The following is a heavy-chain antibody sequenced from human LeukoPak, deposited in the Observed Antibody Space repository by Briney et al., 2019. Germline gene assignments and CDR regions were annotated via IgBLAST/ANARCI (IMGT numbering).Heavy chain of an antibody. J-gene: IGHJ4*02. Sequence: SSVKVSCKAFGGTFSRYAISWVRQAPGQGLEWMGEIIPTLGTANYVKKFQGRVTITADESMSTVNMELSSVKSEDTAVYYCSRDHGSRYSYFDYWGQGTLVTVSS. CDR1: GGTFSRYA. D-gene: IGHD1-1*01. CDR3: SRDHGSRYSYFDY. CDR2: IIPTLGTA. V-gene: IGHV1-69*01.